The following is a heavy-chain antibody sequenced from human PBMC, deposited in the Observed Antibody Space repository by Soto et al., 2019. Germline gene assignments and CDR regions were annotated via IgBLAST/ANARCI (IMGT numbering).Heavy chain of an antibody. Sequence: PSETLSLTCTVSGGSISSYYWSWIRQPPGKGLEWIGYIYYSGSTNYNPSLKSRVTISVDTSKNQVSLKLTSVTAADTAVYYCARGYSSRYRYVMDVWGQGTTVTVSS. CDR3: ARGYSSRYRYVMDV. CDR1: GGSISSYY. CDR2: IYYSGST. V-gene: IGHV4-59*01. J-gene: IGHJ6*02. D-gene: IGHD6-19*01.